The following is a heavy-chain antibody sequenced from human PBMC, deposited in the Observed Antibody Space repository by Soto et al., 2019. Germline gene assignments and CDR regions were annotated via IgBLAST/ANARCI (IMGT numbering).Heavy chain of an antibody. J-gene: IGHJ3*02. Sequence: EVQLLESGGGLVQPGGSLRLSCTASGVTFSGYAMSWVRQALGKGLEWVSAISGTGGNTYYADSVKGRFTISRDNYVSSLFLQMHSVSADDTAVYYCATRHDYGGNLDASDIWGQGTTLAVSS. CDR2: ISGTGGNT. V-gene: IGHV3-23*01. CDR3: ATRHDYGGNLDASDI. D-gene: IGHD3-16*01. CDR1: GVTFSGYA.